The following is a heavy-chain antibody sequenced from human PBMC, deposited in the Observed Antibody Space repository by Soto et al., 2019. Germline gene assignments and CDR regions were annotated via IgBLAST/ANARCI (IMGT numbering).Heavy chain of an antibody. Sequence: PGGSLRLSCAASGFTFSSYSMNWVRQAPGKGLEWVSSISSSSSYIYYADSVKGRFTISRDNAKNSLYLQMNSLRAEDTAVYYCAKPRGGGSVNYGMDVWGQGTTVTVSS. CDR1: GFTFSSYS. J-gene: IGHJ6*02. CDR3: AKPRGGGSVNYGMDV. CDR2: ISSSSSYI. D-gene: IGHD2-15*01. V-gene: IGHV3-21*01.